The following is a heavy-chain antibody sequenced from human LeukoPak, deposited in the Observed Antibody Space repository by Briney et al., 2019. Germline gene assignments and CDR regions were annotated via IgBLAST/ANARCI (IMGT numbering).Heavy chain of an antibody. CDR3: ASGPDCGGDCYYDY. Sequence: GGSLRLSCAASGFTFSSCAMHWVRQAPGKGLEWVAVISYDGSNKYYADSVKGRFTISRDNSKNTLYLQMNSLRAEDTAVYYCASGPDCGGDCYYDYWGQGTLVTVSS. D-gene: IGHD2-21*02. CDR1: GFTFSSCA. J-gene: IGHJ4*02. CDR2: ISYDGSNK. V-gene: IGHV3-30*04.